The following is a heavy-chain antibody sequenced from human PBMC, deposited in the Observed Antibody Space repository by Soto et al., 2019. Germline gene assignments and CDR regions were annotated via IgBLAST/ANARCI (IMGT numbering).Heavy chain of an antibody. V-gene: IGHV3-11*01. CDR2: ISTSGSPA. CDR1: GFAFRHNY. D-gene: IGHD1-26*01. J-gene: IGHJ5*02. CDR3: ATGGIYYEA. Sequence: QVHLLESGGVLVKPGGSLRLSCTVSGFAFRHNYLTWIRQAPGKGLEWLSYISTSGSPAYYADSVKGRFTISTDNAKKSLYLQMDSLRAEDTGVYYCATGGIYYEAWGQGTLVTVSS.